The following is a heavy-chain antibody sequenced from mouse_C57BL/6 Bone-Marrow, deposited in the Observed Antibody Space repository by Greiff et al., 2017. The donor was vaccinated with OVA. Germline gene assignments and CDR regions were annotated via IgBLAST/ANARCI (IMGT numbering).Heavy chain of an antibody. CDR2: ISDGGSYT. CDR3: ATYYGNYFRGYFDV. J-gene: IGHJ1*03. V-gene: IGHV5-4*01. D-gene: IGHD2-10*01. CDR1: GFTFSRYA. Sequence: EVQGVESGGGLVKPGGSLKLSCAASGFTFSRYAMSWVRQTPEKRLEWVATISDGGSYTYYPDNVKGRFTISRDNAKNNLYLQMSHLKSEDTAMYYCATYYGNYFRGYFDVWGTGTTVTVSS.